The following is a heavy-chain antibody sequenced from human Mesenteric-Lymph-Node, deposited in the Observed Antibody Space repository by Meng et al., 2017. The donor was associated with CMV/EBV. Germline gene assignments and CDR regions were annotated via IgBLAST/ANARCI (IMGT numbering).Heavy chain of an antibody. Sequence: SETLSLTCAVYGGSFSGYYWSWIRQPPGKGLEWIGEINHSGSTNYNPSLKSRVTISVDTSKNQFSLKLSSVTAADTAVYYCARGRLFGSGSYYNRPAPFDYWGQGTLVTVSS. D-gene: IGHD3-10*01. CDR2: INHSGST. CDR3: ARGRLFGSGSYYNRPAPFDY. CDR1: GGSFSGYY. V-gene: IGHV4-34*01. J-gene: IGHJ4*02.